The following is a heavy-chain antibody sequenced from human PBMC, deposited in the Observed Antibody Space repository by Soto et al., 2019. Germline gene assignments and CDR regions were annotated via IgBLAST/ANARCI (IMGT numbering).Heavy chain of an antibody. Sequence: EVQVLESGGGLVQPGGSLRLSCAASGFTFNTFGMYWVRQAPGKGLEWVSSISGSGRSTYYADSVKGRFTISRDNSKNMVYLQMNSLRVDDTAVYYCAKAPATFFRPAVGTAFWGQGPLVTVSS. J-gene: IGHJ4*02. CDR2: ISGSGRST. CDR1: GFTFNTFG. CDR3: AKAPATFFRPAVGTAF. V-gene: IGHV3-23*01. D-gene: IGHD6-13*01.